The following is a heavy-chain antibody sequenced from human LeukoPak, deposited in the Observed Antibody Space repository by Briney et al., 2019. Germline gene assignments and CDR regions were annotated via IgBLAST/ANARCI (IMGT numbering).Heavy chain of an antibody. D-gene: IGHD6-13*01. J-gene: IGHJ4*02. Sequence: GGSLRLSCAASVFTFSSYAMSWVRQAPGKGLEWVSAISGSGGSTYYAHSVKGRFTISRDNSKNTLYLQMNSLRAEDTAVYYCARGYSSSWYRVYFDYWGQGTRVTVSS. CDR3: ARGYSSSWYRVYFDY. V-gene: IGHV3-23*01. CDR1: VFTFSSYA. CDR2: ISGSGGST.